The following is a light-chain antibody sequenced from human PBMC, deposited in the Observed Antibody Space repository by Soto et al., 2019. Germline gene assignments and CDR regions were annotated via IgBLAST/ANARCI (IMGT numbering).Light chain of an antibody. J-gene: IGKJ1*01. V-gene: IGKV4-1*01. CDR1: QIVLYSSNNKNY. CDR2: WAS. Sequence: DIVMTQSPDSLAVSLCERATINCKSSQIVLYSSNNKNYLAWYQQKPGQPPKLLIYWASTRESGVPDRFNGSGSGTDFTLTISSLQAEDVAVYYCQQYYSTPWTFGQGTKVDI. CDR3: QQYYSTPWT.